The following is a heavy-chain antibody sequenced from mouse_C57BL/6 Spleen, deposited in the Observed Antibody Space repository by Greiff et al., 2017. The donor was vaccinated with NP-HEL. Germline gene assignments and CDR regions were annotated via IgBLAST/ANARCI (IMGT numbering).Heavy chain of an antibody. CDR2: IHPNSGST. D-gene: IGHD1-1*01. V-gene: IGHV1-64*01. Sequence: VQLQQPGAELVKPGASVKLSCKASGYTFTSYWMHWVKQRPGQGLEWIGMIHPNSGSTNYNEKFKSKATLTVDKSSSTAYMQLSSLTSEDSAVYYCARSPDYYGSYYFDYWGQGTTLTVSS. J-gene: IGHJ2*01. CDR1: GYTFTSYW. CDR3: ARSPDYYGSYYFDY.